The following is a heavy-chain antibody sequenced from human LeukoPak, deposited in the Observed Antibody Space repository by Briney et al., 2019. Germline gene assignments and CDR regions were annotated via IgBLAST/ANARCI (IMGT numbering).Heavy chain of an antibody. J-gene: IGHJ6*04. D-gene: IGHD6-25*01. Sequence: PGGSLRLSCAASGFTFSSYAMRCGRQAPGKGLEWVSAISGSGATTYYADSVKGRFTISRDNSKNTPYLQMNSLRAEDTAVYYCAKEGGAAAPGYGMDVWGKGTTVTVSS. CDR2: ISGSGATT. V-gene: IGHV3-23*01. CDR1: GFTFSSYA. CDR3: AKEGGAAAPGYGMDV.